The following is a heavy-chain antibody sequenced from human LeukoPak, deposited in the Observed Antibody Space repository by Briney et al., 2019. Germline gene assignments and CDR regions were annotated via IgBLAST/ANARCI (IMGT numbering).Heavy chain of an antibody. D-gene: IGHD3-3*01. CDR1: GFIFSDFD. J-gene: IGHJ5*02. CDR2: LSTSGSYI. V-gene: IGHV3-21*01. Sequence: PGGSLRLSCAASGFIFSDFDMNWVRQAPGKGLEWVSYLSTSGSYIHYADSVKGRFTISRDAGKNSLYLQLDSLTVEDTAVYFCARGNYDFAYDPWGQGTLVTVSS. CDR3: ARGNYDFAYDP.